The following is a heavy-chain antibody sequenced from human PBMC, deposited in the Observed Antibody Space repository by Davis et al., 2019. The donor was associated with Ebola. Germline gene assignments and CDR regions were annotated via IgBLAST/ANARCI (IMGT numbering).Heavy chain of an antibody. D-gene: IGHD6-19*01. V-gene: IGHV3-30*02. Sequence: GESLKISCAASGFTFSSYGMHWVRQAPGKGLEWVAFIRYDGSNKYYADSVKGRFIISRDNSKNTLYLQMNSLRAEDTAVYYCAKGGIAVADYWGQGTLVTVSS. J-gene: IGHJ4*02. CDR1: GFTFSSYG. CDR3: AKGGIAVADY. CDR2: IRYDGSNK.